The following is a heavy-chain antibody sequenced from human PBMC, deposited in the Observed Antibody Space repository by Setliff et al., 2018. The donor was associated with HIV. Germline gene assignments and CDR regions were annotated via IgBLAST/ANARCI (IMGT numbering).Heavy chain of an antibody. Sequence: SETLSLTCTVSGGSFRSSRYYWGWIRQPPGKGLEWIGNIHYGGFFWYSPSLKSRVTISVDTSNNQFSLKLSSVTAADTAVYYCARGGGTSSPIDYHYYIDVWGKGTTITVSS. CDR3: ARGGGTSSPIDYHYYIDV. CDR1: GGSFRSSRYY. J-gene: IGHJ6*03. CDR2: IHYGGFF. V-gene: IGHV4-39*01. D-gene: IGHD6-6*01.